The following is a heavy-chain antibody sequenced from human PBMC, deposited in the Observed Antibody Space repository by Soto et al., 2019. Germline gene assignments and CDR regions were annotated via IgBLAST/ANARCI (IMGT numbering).Heavy chain of an antibody. CDR3: ARDLAYYDSSGYYL. Sequence: QVQLVQSGAEVKKPGSSVKVSCKASGGTFSSYTISWVRQAPGQGLEWMGRIIPILGIANYAQKFRGRVTITADKSTSTAYMELSSLRSEDTAVYYCARDLAYYDSSGYYLWGQGTLVTVSS. CDR2: IIPILGIA. D-gene: IGHD3-22*01. J-gene: IGHJ4*02. V-gene: IGHV1-69*08. CDR1: GGTFSSYT.